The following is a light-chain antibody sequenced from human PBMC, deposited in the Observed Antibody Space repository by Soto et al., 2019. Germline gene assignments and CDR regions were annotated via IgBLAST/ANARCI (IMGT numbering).Light chain of an antibody. V-gene: IGKV3-20*01. J-gene: IGKJ2*01. CDR2: GAS. CDR1: QSVTSNF. Sequence: EIVLTQSPGTLSLSPGERATLSCRASQSVTSNFLAWYQQKPGQAPRLLIYGASTRAAGVPDRVSGSGSGTDFTLTITRLEPEDFAVYYCQQYGRSPLMYTFGQGTKV. CDR3: QQYGRSPLMYT.